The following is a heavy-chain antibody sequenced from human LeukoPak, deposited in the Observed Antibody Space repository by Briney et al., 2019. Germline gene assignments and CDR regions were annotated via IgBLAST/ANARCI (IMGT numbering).Heavy chain of an antibody. Sequence: PSETLSLTCTVSGYSISGGYYWGWVRQPPGRGLEWIASIYHSGTTNYNPSLKSRITISIDTSKNQISLKLSSVTAADTAVYYCARALLSGSIAAGTFDYWGQGTLVTVS. V-gene: IGHV4-38-2*02. J-gene: IGHJ4*02. CDR3: ARALLSGSIAAGTFDY. CDR1: GYSISGGYY. D-gene: IGHD6-13*01. CDR2: IYHSGTT.